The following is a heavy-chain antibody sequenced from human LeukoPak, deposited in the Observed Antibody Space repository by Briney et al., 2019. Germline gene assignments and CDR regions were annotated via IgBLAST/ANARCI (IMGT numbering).Heavy chain of an antibody. V-gene: IGHV3-21*01. CDR2: ISSSSSYI. D-gene: IGHD3-3*01. CDR1: GFTFSSYS. CDR3: ARGYDGEDFWSGYYPYYYYYMDV. J-gene: IGHJ6*03. Sequence: PGGTLRLSCAASGFTFSSYSMNWVRQAPGKGLEWVSSISSSSSYIYYADSVKGRFTISRDNAKNSLYLQMNSLRAEDTAVYYCARGYDGEDFWSGYYPYYYYYMDVWGKGTTVTVSS.